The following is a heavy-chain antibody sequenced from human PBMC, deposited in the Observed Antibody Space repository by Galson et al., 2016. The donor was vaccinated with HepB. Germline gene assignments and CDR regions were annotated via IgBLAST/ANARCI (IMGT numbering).Heavy chain of an antibody. CDR1: GYTFTSYG. D-gene: IGHD1-14*01. Sequence: SVKVSCKASGYTFTSYGISWLRQAPGQGLEWMGWTAIYNGNTKYAQKFQGRVTMTTDTSTSTAYMELRSLRSDDTAVYYCARDRLGLHGPRRYFDFWGQGTLITVSS. J-gene: IGHJ4*02. V-gene: IGHV1-18*01. CDR2: TAIYNGNT. CDR3: ARDRLGLHGPRRYFDF.